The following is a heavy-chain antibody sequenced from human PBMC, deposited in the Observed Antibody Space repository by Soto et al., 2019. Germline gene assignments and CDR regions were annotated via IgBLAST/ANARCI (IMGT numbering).Heavy chain of an antibody. J-gene: IGHJ4*02. D-gene: IGHD2-2*01. CDR1: GYTFNTYG. CDR3: ARDVGYCSSSTCLIDH. V-gene: IGHV1-18*01. CDR2: ISTFNGET. Sequence: VQLVQSGAEVKKPGASVKVSCKASGYTFNTYGISWVRQAPEQGLEWMGWISTFNGETRYAQKFQARVTVTTDTSTTTGYMELRSLRSDDTAVYYCARDVGYCSSSTCLIDHWGQGTLVTVSS.